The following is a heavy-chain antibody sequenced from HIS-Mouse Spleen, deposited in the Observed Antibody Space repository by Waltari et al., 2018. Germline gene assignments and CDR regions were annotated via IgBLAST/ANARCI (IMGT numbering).Heavy chain of an antibody. J-gene: IGHJ2*01. D-gene: IGHD6-13*01. CDR3: AREIPYSSSWYDWYFDL. Sequence: QLQLQESGPGLVKPSETLSLTCTVSGGSISSSSYYWGWIRQPPGKGLEWIGSIYYSADTDYIPSLMSRVTISVDTSKHQFSLKLGSVTAADTAVYYCAREIPYSSSWYDWYFDLWGRGTLVTVSS. CDR1: GGSISSSSYY. V-gene: IGHV4-39*07. CDR2: IYYSADT.